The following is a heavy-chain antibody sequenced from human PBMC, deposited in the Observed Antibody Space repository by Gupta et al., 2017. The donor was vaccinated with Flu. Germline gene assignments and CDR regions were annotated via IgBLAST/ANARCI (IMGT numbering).Heavy chain of an antibody. CDR3: AREGENTAMPDTQFDY. CDR2: IIPIFGTA. D-gene: IGHD5-18*01. V-gene: IGHV1-69*06. J-gene: IGHJ4*02. Sequence: PGQGLEWMGGIIPIFGTANYAQKFQGRVTITADKSTSTAYMELSSLRSEDTAVYYCAREGENTAMPDTQFDYWGQGTLVTVSS.